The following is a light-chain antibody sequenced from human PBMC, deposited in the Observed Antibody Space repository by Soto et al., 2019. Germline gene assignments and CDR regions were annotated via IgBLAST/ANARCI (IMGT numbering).Light chain of an antibody. Sequence: DIQMTQSPSTLSASVGDIVTITCRASQSISDWLAWYQQKPGKAPKLLIYKASSLESGVPSRFSGSGSGTDFTLTISSLQPDDFATYYCQQYNSYSRTFDQGTKVEV. CDR1: QSISDW. CDR2: KAS. J-gene: IGKJ1*01. CDR3: QQYNSYSRT. V-gene: IGKV1-5*03.